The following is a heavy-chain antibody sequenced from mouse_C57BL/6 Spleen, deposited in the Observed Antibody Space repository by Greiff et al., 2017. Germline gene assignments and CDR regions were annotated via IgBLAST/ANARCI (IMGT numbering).Heavy chain of an antibody. V-gene: IGHV1-53*01. CDR3: ARGENYYGSSPWYFDV. J-gene: IGHJ1*03. CDR1: GYTFTSYW. Sequence: QVQLQQPGTELVKPGASVKLSCKASGYTFTSYWMHWVKQRPGQGLEWIGNINPSNGGTNYNEKFKSKATLTVDKSSSTAYMQLSSLTSEEAAVYYCARGENYYGSSPWYFDVWGTGTTVTVSS. CDR2: INPSNGGT. D-gene: IGHD1-1*01.